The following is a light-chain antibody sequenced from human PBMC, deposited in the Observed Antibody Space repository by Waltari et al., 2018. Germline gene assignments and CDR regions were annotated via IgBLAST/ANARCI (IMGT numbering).Light chain of an antibody. CDR1: QSVSRS. CDR2: GAS. Sequence: IGLTQSPGPLPLSPGERATFSCRASQSVSRSLAWYQQKPGQAPKLLIYGASTRATGIPDRFTGSGSGTDFSLTISSLEPEDFAIYFCQHYVRLPATFGQGTKVEIK. J-gene: IGKJ1*01. CDR3: QHYVRLPAT. V-gene: IGKV3-20*01.